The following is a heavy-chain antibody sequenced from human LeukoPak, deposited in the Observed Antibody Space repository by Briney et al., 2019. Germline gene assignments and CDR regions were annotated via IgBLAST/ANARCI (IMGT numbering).Heavy chain of an antibody. J-gene: IGHJ6*03. V-gene: IGHV4-4*07. D-gene: IGHD6-13*01. Sequence: MTSETLSLTCTVSGDSISSYYWSWIRQPAGKGLEWIGRIYTSGSTNYNPSLKSRVTMSVDTSKNQFSLKLSSVTAADTAVYYCARCRPRYSSNHYYYYMDVWGKGTTVTVSS. CDR3: ARCRPRYSSNHYYYYMDV. CDR2: IYTSGST. CDR1: GDSISSYY.